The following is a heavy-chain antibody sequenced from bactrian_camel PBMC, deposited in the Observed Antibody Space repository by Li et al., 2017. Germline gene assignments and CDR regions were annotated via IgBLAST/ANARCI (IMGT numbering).Heavy chain of an antibody. CDR3: VRDLGTTGWYFDN. Sequence: HVQLVESGGGLVQFGGSLRLSCAASGFTFSSYWMYWVRQDPGKGLEWVSTINAAGSSTYYAESVKGRFTISRDNAKNTVYLQMNSVKPEDTPVYYCVRDLGTTGWYFDNWGQGTQVTVS. CDR1: GFTFSSYW. V-gene: IGHV3S1*01. D-gene: IGHD5*01. CDR2: INAAGSST. J-gene: IGHJ6*01.